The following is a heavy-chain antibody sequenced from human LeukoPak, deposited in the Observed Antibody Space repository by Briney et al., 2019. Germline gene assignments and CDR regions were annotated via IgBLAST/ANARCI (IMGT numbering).Heavy chain of an antibody. J-gene: IGHJ5*02. V-gene: IGHV4-39*07. Sequence: SETLSLTCTVSGGSISSSSYYWGWIRQPPGKGLEWIGSIYYSGSTYYNPSLKSRVTISVDTSKNQFSLKLTSVTAADTAVYYCARWGTYASTSNWFDPWGQGTLVTVSS. CDR2: IYYSGST. CDR3: ARWGTYASTSNWFDP. D-gene: IGHD2-2*01. CDR1: GGSISSSSYY.